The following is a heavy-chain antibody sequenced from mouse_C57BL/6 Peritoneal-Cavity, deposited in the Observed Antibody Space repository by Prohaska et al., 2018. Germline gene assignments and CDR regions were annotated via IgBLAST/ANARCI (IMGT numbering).Heavy chain of an antibody. D-gene: IGHD2-3*01. Sequence: QVTLKESGPGILQSSQTLSLTCSFSGFSLSTSGMGVSWIRQPSGKGLEWLAHIYWDDDKRYNPSLKSRLTISKDTSRTQVFHKITSVDTADTATYYCARDGYLYAMDYWGQGTSVTVSS. CDR2: IYWDDDK. V-gene: IGHV8-12*01. CDR3: ARDGYLYAMDY. J-gene: IGHJ4*01. CDR1: GFSLSTSGMG.